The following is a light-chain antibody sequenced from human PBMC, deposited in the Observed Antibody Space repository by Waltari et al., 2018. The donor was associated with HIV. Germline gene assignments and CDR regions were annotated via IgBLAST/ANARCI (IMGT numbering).Light chain of an antibody. J-gene: IGLJ2*01. CDR2: EVL. CDR1: SSDIGDYDY. CDR3: SSYGGNSNVI. Sequence: QSALTQPPSASGSPGQSVTISCTGTSSDIGDYDYVSWYQHQPGEAPKLLIYEVLNRPSGVPHRFSGSKSGNTASLTVSGLQAEDEADYYCSSYGGNSNVIFGGGIKLTVL. V-gene: IGLV2-8*01.